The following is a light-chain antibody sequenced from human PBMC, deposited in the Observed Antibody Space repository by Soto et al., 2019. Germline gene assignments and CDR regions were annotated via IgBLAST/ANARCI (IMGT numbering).Light chain of an antibody. V-gene: IGKV3-15*01. J-gene: IGKJ1*01. Sequence: EIVMTQSPATLSVSPGERATLSCRASQSVSNNLAWYQQKPGQAPRLLIYGASTRATGIPASFSGSGSGTAFTLTVSSLQSEDFAVSYCQQYNTCPRTFGQGPKVQIK. CDR1: QSVSNN. CDR2: GAS. CDR3: QQYNTCPRT.